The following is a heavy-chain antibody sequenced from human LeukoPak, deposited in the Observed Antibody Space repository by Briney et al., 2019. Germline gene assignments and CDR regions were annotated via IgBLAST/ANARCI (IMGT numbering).Heavy chain of an antibody. CDR1: GVSISGGSYF. Sequence: SQTLSLTCTGSGVSISGGSYFWRWLRQPAGKGLEWIGRIYTSGSTNYNPSLNSRVTISVDTSKNQFSLKLSSVTAAETAVYYCARDEDYYGVGGHAYGAFDIWGQGTMATVSA. CDR3: ARDEDYYGVGGHAYGAFDI. V-gene: IGHV4-61*02. D-gene: IGHD3-10*01. J-gene: IGHJ3*02. CDR2: IYTSGST.